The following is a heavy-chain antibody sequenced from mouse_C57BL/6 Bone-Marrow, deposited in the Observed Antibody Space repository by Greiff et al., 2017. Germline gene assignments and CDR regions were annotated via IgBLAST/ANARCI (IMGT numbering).Heavy chain of an antibody. J-gene: IGHJ3*01. V-gene: IGHV2-2*01. Sequence: QVQLQQSGPGLVQPSQSLSITCTVSGFSLTSYGVHWVRQSPGKGLEWLGVIWRGGSTDYNAAFISRLSISKDNSKCQVFFKMNSLQADDTAIYYCARNPLHWGQGTLVTVSA. CDR2: IWRGGST. CDR1: GFSLTSYG. CDR3: ARNPLH.